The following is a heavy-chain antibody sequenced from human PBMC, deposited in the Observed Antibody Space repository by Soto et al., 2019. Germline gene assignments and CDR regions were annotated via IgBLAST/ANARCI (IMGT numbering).Heavy chain of an antibody. J-gene: IGHJ4*02. CDR2: ISYDGTNK. CDR1: GFTFRNFG. Sequence: QVQLMESGGGVVQPGRSLRLSCAASGFTFRNFGMHWVRQAPGKGLEWVAVISYDGTNKYYADSVKGRFTISRDNSKNTLYLQINSLRAEDTAVYYCAKAVPPFVVVTASDYWGQGTLVTVSS. CDR3: AKAVPPFVVVTASDY. D-gene: IGHD2-21*02. V-gene: IGHV3-30*18.